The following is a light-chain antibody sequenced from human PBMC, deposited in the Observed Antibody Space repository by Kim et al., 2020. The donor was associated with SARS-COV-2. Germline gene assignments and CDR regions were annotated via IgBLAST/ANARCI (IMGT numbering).Light chain of an antibody. CDR3: LQHNNHHWT. CDR2: AAS. Sequence: SVGDRVTIICRASQGVSTDLAWCQQKPGKVPKCLIYAASRLRSGVPSRFSGSGSGTEFTLTISSLQPEDFATYYCLQHNNHHWTFGPGTKVDIK. J-gene: IGKJ1*01. V-gene: IGKV1-17*03. CDR1: QGVSTD.